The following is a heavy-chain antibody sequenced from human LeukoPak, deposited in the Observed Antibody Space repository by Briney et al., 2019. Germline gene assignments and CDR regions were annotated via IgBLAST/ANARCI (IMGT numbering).Heavy chain of an antibody. V-gene: IGHV4-38-2*01. J-gene: IGHJ4*02. CDR2: IYHSGGT. CDR1: GYSISSGYY. D-gene: IGHD1-26*01. Sequence: PSETLSLTCVVSGYSISSGYYWGWIRQPPGKGLEWIGSIYHSGGTYYNPSLKSRVTISVDTSKNQFSLKLSSVTAADTAVYYCARNANRGSTFDYWGQGTPVTVSS. CDR3: ARNANRGSTFDY.